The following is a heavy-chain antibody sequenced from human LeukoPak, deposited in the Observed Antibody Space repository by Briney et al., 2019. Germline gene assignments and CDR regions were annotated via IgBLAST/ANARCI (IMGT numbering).Heavy chain of an antibody. CDR3: ARDPSGSFFNWFDP. J-gene: IGHJ5*02. CDR1: GGSIGNYY. Sequence: SETLSLTCTVSGGSIGNYYWHWIRQPPGKGLEWIGYIYYSGGTNYNPSLKSRVTISVDTSKNQFSLKLRSVTAADTAVYYCARDPSGSFFNWFDPWGQGTLVIVSS. D-gene: IGHD1-26*01. V-gene: IGHV4-59*01. CDR2: IYYSGGT.